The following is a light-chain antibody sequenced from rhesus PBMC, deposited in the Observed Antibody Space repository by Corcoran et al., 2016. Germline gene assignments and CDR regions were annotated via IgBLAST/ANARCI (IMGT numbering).Light chain of an antibody. Sequence: DIQMTQSPSSLSASVGDTVTITCRASQGISSWLAWYKQKPGKAPKLLIYKASSLKTGVPSRFSGSGSGTDFTLTISHLQSEDFATYYCQQYSSRPLTFGGGTKVELK. CDR1: QGISSW. CDR3: QQYSSRPLT. J-gene: IGKJ4*01. V-gene: IGKV1-22*01. CDR2: KAS.